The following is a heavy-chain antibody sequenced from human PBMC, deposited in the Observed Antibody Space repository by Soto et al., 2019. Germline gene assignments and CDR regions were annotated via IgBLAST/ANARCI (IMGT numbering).Heavy chain of an antibody. CDR2: MKPNSGNT. J-gene: IGHJ4*02. D-gene: IGHD2-8*01. CDR1: GYTFSSYD. V-gene: IGHV1-8*01. CDR3: VRSGYCPNGVGYFGYVDY. Sequence: QVQLVQSGAEVKKPGASVKVSCKASGYTFSSYDINWVRQATGQGLEWMGWMKPNSGNTGYAQKFQGRVTMTRNTTITTDSLKLTSQRSADTAVYYWVRSGYCPNGVGYFGYVDYWGQGTLVTVSS.